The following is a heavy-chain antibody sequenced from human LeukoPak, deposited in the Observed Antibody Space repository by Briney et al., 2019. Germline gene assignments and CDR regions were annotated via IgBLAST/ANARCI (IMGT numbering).Heavy chain of an antibody. CDR1: GFTFSNYA. J-gene: IGHJ4*02. Sequence: GGSLRLSCTASGFTFSNYAMNWVRQAPGKGLEWVSSITSGSSIYYADSVKGRFTISRDNAKNSLYLQMNSLRAEDTAVYYCAKDYYGSGSYYNGEGFDYWGQGTLVTVSS. D-gene: IGHD3-10*01. CDR3: AKDYYGSGSYYNGEGFDY. CDR2: ITSGSSI. V-gene: IGHV3-69-1*02.